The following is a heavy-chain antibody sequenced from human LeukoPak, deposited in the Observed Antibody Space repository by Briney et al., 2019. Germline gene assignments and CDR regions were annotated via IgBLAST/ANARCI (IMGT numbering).Heavy chain of an antibody. V-gene: IGHV3-7*01. CDR3: AREIFGVVIMGPFDY. CDR2: IKQDGSEK. CDR1: GFTFSSYW. J-gene: IGHJ4*02. Sequence: GGSLRLSCAASGFTFSSYWMSWVRQAPGKGLEWVANIKQDGSEKYYVDSVKGRFTISRDNAKNSLYLQMNSLRAKDTAVYYCAREIFGVVIMGPFDYWGQGTLVTVSS. D-gene: IGHD3-3*01.